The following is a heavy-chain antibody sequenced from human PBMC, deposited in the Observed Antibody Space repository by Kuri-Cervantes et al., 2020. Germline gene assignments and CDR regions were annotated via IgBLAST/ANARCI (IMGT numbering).Heavy chain of an antibody. Sequence: GGSLRLSCAASGFTFSSYWMHWVRQAPGKGLVWVANIKQDGSEKYYADSVKGRFTIFRDNAKNSLYLRMNSLRAADTAVYFCARDRATGYRAGYYGMDVWGQGTTVTVSS. V-gene: IGHV3-7*01. CDR1: GFTFSSYW. D-gene: IGHD3-9*01. J-gene: IGHJ6*02. CDR3: ARDRATGYRAGYYGMDV. CDR2: IKQDGSEK.